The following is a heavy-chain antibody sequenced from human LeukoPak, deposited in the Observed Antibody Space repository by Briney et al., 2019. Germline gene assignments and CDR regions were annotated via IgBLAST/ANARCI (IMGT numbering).Heavy chain of an antibody. CDR1: GFTFSTYD. J-gene: IGHJ3*02. V-gene: IGHV3-23*01. CDR2: ISASGHST. CDR3: ARDYLTISAFDI. D-gene: IGHD5-24*01. Sequence: GGSLRLSCAASGFTFSTYDMSWVRQAPGKGLEWVSAISASGHSTYYADSVKGRFTISRDNSKNTLFLQMNSLRAENTAVYYCARDYLTISAFDIWGQGTMVTVSS.